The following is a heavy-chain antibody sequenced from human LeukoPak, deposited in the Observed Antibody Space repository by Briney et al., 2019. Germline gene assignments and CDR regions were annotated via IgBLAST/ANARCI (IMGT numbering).Heavy chain of an antibody. D-gene: IGHD4-17*01. CDR1: GFTFSSYA. CDR2: ISYDGSNK. Sequence: TGGSLRLSCAASGFTFSSYAMHWVRQAPGKGLEWVAVISYDGSNKYYADSVKGRFTISRDNSKNTLYLQMNSLRAEDTAVYYCARGPQTYQAYGWFDPWGQGTLVTVSS. V-gene: IGHV3-30*04. J-gene: IGHJ5*02. CDR3: ARGPQTYQAYGWFDP.